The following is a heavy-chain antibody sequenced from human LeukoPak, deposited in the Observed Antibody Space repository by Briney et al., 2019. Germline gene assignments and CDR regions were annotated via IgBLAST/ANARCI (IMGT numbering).Heavy chain of an antibody. D-gene: IGHD3-16*01. CDR2: IYYSGST. V-gene: IGHV4-39*01. J-gene: IGHJ4*02. CDR1: GGSISSSSYY. CDR3: ARNYGGTNFDL. Sequence: SETLSLTCTVSGGSISSSSYYWGWTRQPPGKGLEWIGSIYYSGSTYYNPSLKSRVTISVDTSKNQFSLKLSSVTAAETAVYYCARNYGGTNFDLWGQGTLVTVSS.